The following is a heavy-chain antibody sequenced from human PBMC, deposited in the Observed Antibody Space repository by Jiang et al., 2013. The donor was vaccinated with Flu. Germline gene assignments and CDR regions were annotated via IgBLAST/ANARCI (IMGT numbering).Heavy chain of an antibody. CDR3: AKLDATDSPYYYGMDV. CDR1: GFTFSSYA. Sequence: VQLLESGGGLVQPGGSLRLSCAASGFTFSSYAMSWVRQAPGKGLEWVSAISGSGGSTYYADSVKGRFTISRDNSKNTLYLQMNSLRAEDTAVYYCAKLDATDSPYYYGMDVWGQGTTVTVSS. CDR2: ISGSGGST. J-gene: IGHJ6*02. D-gene: IGHD2-15*01. V-gene: IGHV3-23*01.